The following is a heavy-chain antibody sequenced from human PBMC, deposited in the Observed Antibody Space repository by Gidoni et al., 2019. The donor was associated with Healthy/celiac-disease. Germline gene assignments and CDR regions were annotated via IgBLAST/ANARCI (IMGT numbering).Heavy chain of an antibody. CDR3: ARIPRYCTNGVCYSGAFDI. CDR1: GFSLSTSGMC. J-gene: IGHJ3*02. Sequence: QVTLRESGPALVKPTQTLTLTCTFSGFSLSTSGMCVSWIRQPPGKALEWLALIDWDDDKYYSTSLKTRLTISKDTSKNQVVLTMTNMDPVDTATYYCARIPRYCTNGVCYSGAFDIWGQGTMVTVSS. D-gene: IGHD2-8*01. V-gene: IGHV2-70*01. CDR2: IDWDDDK.